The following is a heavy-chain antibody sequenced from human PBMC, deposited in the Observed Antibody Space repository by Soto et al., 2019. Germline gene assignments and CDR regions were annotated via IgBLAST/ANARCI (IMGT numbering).Heavy chain of an antibody. CDR2: MNPNSGNT. J-gene: IGHJ4*02. D-gene: IGHD2-2*01. CDR1: GYTFTSYD. Sequence: ASVKVSCKASGYTFTSYDINWVRQATGQGLEWMGWMNPNSGNTGYAQKFQGRVTMTRNTSISTAYMELSSLRSEDTAVYYCARNLGYCSSTSCYTDYWGQGTLVTVSS. V-gene: IGHV1-8*01. CDR3: ARNLGYCSSTSCYTDY.